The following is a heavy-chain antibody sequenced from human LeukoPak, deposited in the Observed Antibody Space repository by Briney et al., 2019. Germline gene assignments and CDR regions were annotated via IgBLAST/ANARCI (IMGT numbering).Heavy chain of an antibody. CDR2: IYYSGST. Sequence: SETLFLTCTVSGGSISSSSYYWRWIRQPPGKGMEWIGSIYYSGSTYYNPSLKSRVTISVDTSKNQFSLTLSSVTAADTAVYYCARQAIGDDYVWGSYRYNSFDPWGQGTLVTVSS. D-gene: IGHD3-16*02. V-gene: IGHV4-39*01. CDR1: GGSISSSSYY. CDR3: ARQAIGDDYVWGSYRYNSFDP. J-gene: IGHJ5*02.